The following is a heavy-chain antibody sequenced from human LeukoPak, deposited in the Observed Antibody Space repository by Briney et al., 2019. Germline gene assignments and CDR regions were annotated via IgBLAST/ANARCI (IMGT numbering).Heavy chain of an antibody. Sequence: SGGSLRLSCAASGFIFSDYNMHWVRQVPGKGLEWVSIISGDGGRTSYADSVKGRVTISRDNSKNSLYLQMNSLRTEDTAFYYCAKDVSGSIDSWCQGTLVTVSS. V-gene: IGHV3-43*02. CDR1: GFIFSDYN. CDR2: ISGDGGRT. CDR3: AKDVSGSIDS. J-gene: IGHJ4*02. D-gene: IGHD5/OR15-5a*01.